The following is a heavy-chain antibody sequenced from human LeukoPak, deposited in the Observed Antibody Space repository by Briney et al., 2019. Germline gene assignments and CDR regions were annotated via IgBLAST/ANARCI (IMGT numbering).Heavy chain of an antibody. CDR1: GASISNYY. D-gene: IGHD3-9*01. Sequence: PSETLSLTCAVSGASISNYYWSWIRQPRGKGLEWIGYIYYSGTPNYNPSLKSRVTISADMSKNQFSLKLSSVTAADTAVYNCAKVAYYDILTGYYTDAFDIWGQGTMVTVSS. CDR3: AKVAYYDILTGYYTDAFDI. CDR2: IYYSGTP. V-gene: IGHV4-59*13. J-gene: IGHJ3*02.